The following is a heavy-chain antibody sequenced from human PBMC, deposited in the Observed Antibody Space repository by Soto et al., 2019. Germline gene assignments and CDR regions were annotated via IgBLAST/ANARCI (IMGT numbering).Heavy chain of an antibody. D-gene: IGHD3-10*02. CDR3: SRQMFSPDNH. V-gene: IGHV3-73*01. Sequence: EVQLVESGGGLVQPGGSLRLSCAASGFNFSGSAIHWVRQASGKGLEWLGLIRSKANNYATAYGASVKGRFTISRDDSKNTAYLQMNSLKTEDTAIYYCSRQMFSPDNHWGQGTLVTVSS. J-gene: IGHJ5*02. CDR1: GFNFSGSA. CDR2: IRSKANNYAT.